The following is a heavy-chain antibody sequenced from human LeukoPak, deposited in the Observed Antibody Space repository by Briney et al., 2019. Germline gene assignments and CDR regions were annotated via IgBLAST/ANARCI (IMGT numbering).Heavy chain of an antibody. V-gene: IGHV4-59*08. CDR2: IYYSGST. D-gene: IGHD3-10*01. CDR1: GGSISSYY. J-gene: IGHJ4*02. Sequence: PSETLSLTCTVSGGSISSYYWSWIRQPPGKGLEWIGYIYYSGSTNYNPSLKSRVTISVDTSKNQFSLKLSSVTAADTAVYYCARHLGITMVRGLDYWGQGTLVTVSS. CDR3: ARHLGITMVRGLDY.